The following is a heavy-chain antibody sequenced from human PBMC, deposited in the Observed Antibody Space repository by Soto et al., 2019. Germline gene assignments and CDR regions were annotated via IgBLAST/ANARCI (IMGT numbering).Heavy chain of an antibody. CDR1: GGTFSSYA. J-gene: IGHJ3*02. CDR2: IIPIFGTA. CDR3: ARGGILVSGYYYGSSGPYDAFDI. Sequence: GASVKVSCKASGGTFSSYAISWVRQAPGQGLEWMGGIIPIFGTANYAQKFQGRVTITADESTSTAYMELSSLRSEDTAVYYCARGGILVSGYYYGSSGPYDAFDIWGQGTMVTVSS. D-gene: IGHD3-22*01. V-gene: IGHV1-69*13.